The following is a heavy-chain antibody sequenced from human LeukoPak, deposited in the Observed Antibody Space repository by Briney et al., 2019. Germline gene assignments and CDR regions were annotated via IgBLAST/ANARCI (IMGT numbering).Heavy chain of an antibody. CDR1: GFTFSSYA. CDR2: ISYDGSNK. D-gene: IGHD2-15*01. CDR3: ASGIGVPN. Sequence: GRSLRLSCAASGFTFSSYAMHWVRQAPGKGLEWVAVISYDGSNKYYADSVKGRFTISRDNSKNTLYLQMNSLRAEDTAVYYCASGIGVPNWGQGTLVTVSS. J-gene: IGHJ4*02. V-gene: IGHV3-30*01.